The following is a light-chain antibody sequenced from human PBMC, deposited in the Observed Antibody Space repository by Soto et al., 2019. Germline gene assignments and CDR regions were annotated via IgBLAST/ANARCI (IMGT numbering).Light chain of an antibody. CDR1: SASVLTSYY. CDR2: STN. J-gene: IGLJ2*01. CDR3: ALYVGSGTVV. Sequence: QTVVSQEPSFSVSPGETVTLTCGLTSASVLTSYYPSWYQQTPGQAPRTLIYSTNIRSSGVPGRFSGSILGNKAALTITGAQADDEADYCCALYVGSGTVVFGGGTKLTVL. V-gene: IGLV8-61*01.